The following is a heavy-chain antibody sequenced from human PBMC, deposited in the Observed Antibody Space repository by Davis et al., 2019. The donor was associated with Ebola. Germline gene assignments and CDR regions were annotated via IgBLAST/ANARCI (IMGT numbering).Heavy chain of an antibody. Sequence: ASVKVSCKASGYTLTTYGISCVRPAPGQGLAWMGWISAYNGNTNYAQKLQGRVTMTTDTSTSTAYMELRSLRSDDTAVYYCARALNWFDPWGQGTLVTVSS. CDR2: ISAYNGNT. V-gene: IGHV1-18*01. CDR1: GYTLTTYG. J-gene: IGHJ5*02. CDR3: ARALNWFDP.